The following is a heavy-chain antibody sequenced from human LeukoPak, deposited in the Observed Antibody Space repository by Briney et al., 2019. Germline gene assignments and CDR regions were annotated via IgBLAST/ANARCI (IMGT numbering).Heavy chain of an antibody. J-gene: IGHJ4*02. CDR2: IRYSGST. D-gene: IGHD2-21*01. CDR3: ARQDCSAACYHFDY. CDR1: GGSISTRNYY. Sequence: SETLSLTCTVSGGSISTRNYYWGWIRQPPGKGLEWIVSIRYSGSTYYNPSLRSRVTISVDTTKNQLSLKLASVTAADTAVYYCARQDCSAACYHFDYWGQGTPVTVSS. V-gene: IGHV4-39*01.